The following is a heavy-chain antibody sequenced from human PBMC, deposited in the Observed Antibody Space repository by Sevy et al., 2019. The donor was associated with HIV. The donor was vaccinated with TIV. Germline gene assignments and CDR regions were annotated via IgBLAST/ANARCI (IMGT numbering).Heavy chain of an antibody. Sequence: GGSLRLSWAASGFTFSNYGMHWVRQAPGKGLEGGAGIWNDGSNKYYADSVKGRLPISRDNSKNTLYLQMNSLRVEDTAVYFCARGGDFNDRSAKRDFDYWGQGTLVTVSS. CDR2: IWNDGSNK. CDR3: ARGGDFNDRSAKRDFDY. D-gene: IGHD3-22*01. J-gene: IGHJ4*02. CDR1: GFTFSNYG. V-gene: IGHV3-33*08.